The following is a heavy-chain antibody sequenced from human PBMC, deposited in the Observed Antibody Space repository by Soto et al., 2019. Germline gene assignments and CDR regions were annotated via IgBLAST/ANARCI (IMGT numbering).Heavy chain of an antibody. J-gene: IGHJ6*02. V-gene: IGHV3-15*07. CDR2: IKSKTDGGTT. CDR3: TTDRYYYDSSGYYGYYYYGMDV. CDR1: GFTFSNAW. Sequence: TGGSLRLSCAASGFTFSNAWMNWVRQAPGKGLEWVGRIKSKTDGGTTDYAAPVKGRFTISRDDSKNTLYLQMNSLKTEDTAVYYCTTDRYYYDSSGYYGYYYYGMDVWGQGTTVTVSS. D-gene: IGHD3-22*01.